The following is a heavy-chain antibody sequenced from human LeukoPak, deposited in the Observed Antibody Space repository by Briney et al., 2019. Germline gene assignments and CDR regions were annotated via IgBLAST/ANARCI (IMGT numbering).Heavy chain of an antibody. CDR2: INPSGGST. CDR3: ATSIAVAGTGYFDY. CDR1: GGTFISYA. J-gene: IGHJ4*02. V-gene: IGHV1-46*01. Sequence: ASVKVSCKASGGTFISYAISWVRQAPGQGLEWMGIINPSGGSTSYAQKFQGRVTMTRDMSTSTVYMELSSLRSEDTAVYYCATSIAVAGTGYFDYWGQGTLVTVSS. D-gene: IGHD6-19*01.